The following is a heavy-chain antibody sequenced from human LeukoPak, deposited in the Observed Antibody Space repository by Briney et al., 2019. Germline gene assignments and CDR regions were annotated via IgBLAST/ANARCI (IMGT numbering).Heavy chain of an antibody. CDR2: INHSGST. Sequence: SETLSLTCAVYGGSFSGYYWSWIRQPPGKGLEWIGEINHSGSTNYNPSLKSRVTISVDTSKNQFSLKLSSVTAADTAVYYCARGKPEMGDLLTGHDYWDQGTLVTVSS. CDR1: GGSFSGYY. J-gene: IGHJ4*02. D-gene: IGHD3-9*01. V-gene: IGHV4-34*01. CDR3: ARGKPEMGDLLTGHDY.